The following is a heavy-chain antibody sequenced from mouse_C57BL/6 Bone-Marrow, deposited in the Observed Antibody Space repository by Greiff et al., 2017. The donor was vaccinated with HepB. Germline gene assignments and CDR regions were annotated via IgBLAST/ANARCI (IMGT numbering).Heavy chain of an antibody. CDR3: ARGAVYYYGSSYDYAMDY. Sequence: VQLQQPGAELVKPGASVKMSCKASGYTFTSYWITWVKQRPGQGLEWIGDIYPGSGSTNYNEKFKSKATLTVDTSSSTAYMQLSSLTSEDSAVYYCARGAVYYYGSSYDYAMDYWGQGTSVTVSS. J-gene: IGHJ4*01. CDR1: GYTFTSYW. D-gene: IGHD1-1*01. CDR2: IYPGSGST. V-gene: IGHV1-55*01.